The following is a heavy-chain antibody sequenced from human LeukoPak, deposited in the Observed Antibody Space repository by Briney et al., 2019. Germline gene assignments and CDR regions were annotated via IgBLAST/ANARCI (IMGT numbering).Heavy chain of an antibody. CDR2: IYRSGST. D-gene: IGHD6-13*01. Sequence: SQTLSLTRIVSGGSISSNSFSWNWIRRPPGKGLEWIGYIYRSGSTYYNPSLKSRVTMSLDRSKNQFSLKLSSVTAADTAVYYCARTDSSSWSHYFDYWGQGTLVTVSS. J-gene: IGHJ4*02. CDR3: ARTDSSSWSHYFDY. CDR1: GGSISSNSFS. V-gene: IGHV4-30-2*01.